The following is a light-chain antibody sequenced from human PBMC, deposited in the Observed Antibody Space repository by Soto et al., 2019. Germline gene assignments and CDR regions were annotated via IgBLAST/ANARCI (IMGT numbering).Light chain of an antibody. CDR2: EGN. Sequence: NFMLTQPHSVSESPGKTVTISCTGSSGSIASNYVQWYQQRPGSAPASVIYEGNQRRSGVPDRFSGSIDISSNSASLTISGLKTEDEADYYCSSFVGFSTFGRYVFGTGTKLTVL. J-gene: IGLJ1*01. V-gene: IGLV6-57*02. CDR3: SSFVGFSTFGRYV. CDR1: SGSIASNY.